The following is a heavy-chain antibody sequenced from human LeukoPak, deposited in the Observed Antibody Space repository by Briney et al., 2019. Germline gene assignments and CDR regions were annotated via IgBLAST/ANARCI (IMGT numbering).Heavy chain of an antibody. Sequence: GGSLRLSCAASGFTFSSYGMHWVRQAPGKGLEWVAFIRYDGSNKYYADSVKGRFTISRDNSKNTLNLQMNSLRSDDTAVYYCARAPRRVVSIAVAGRDYWGQGTLVTVSS. CDR2: IRYDGSNK. CDR1: GFTFSSYG. D-gene: IGHD6-19*01. CDR3: ARAPRRVVSIAVAGRDY. V-gene: IGHV3-30*02. J-gene: IGHJ4*02.